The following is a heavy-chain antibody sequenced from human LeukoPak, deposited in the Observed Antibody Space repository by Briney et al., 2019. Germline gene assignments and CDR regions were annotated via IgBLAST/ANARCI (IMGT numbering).Heavy chain of an antibody. J-gene: IGHJ3*02. CDR3: AREGMTTADCAFDI. Sequence: SETLSLTCTVSGGSISSFYWSWIRQPAGKGLEWIGRFYNRGSTNYNPSLQSRVTMSIDTFKNQFSLKLTSVTAADTAVYYCAREGMTTADCAFDIWGQGTMVTVSS. CDR2: FYNRGST. V-gene: IGHV4-4*07. D-gene: IGHD4-17*01. CDR1: GGSISSFY.